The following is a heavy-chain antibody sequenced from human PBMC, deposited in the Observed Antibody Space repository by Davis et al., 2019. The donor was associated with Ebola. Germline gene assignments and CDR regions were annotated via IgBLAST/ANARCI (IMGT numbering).Heavy chain of an antibody. Sequence: MPGGSLRLSCAVYGGSFSGYYWSWIRQPPGKGLEWIGEINHSGSTNYNPSLKSRVTISVDTSKNQFSLKLSSVTAADTAVYYCARGGAGAAGGWFDPWGQGTLVTVSS. J-gene: IGHJ5*02. CDR2: INHSGST. CDR3: ARGGAGAAGGWFDP. CDR1: GGSFSGYY. V-gene: IGHV4-34*01. D-gene: IGHD6-13*01.